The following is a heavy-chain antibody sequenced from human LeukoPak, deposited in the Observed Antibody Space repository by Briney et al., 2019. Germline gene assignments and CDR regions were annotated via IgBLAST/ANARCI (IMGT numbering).Heavy chain of an antibody. D-gene: IGHD1-26*01. CDR2: IYTSGST. Sequence: SETLSLTCAVSGASISSGSYYWSWIRQPAGKGLEWIGRIYTSGSTNYNPSLKSRVTISVDMSKNQFSLKLSSVTAADTAVFYCAREEPEVGANWFDPWGQGTLVTVSS. CDR1: GASISSGSYY. V-gene: IGHV4-61*02. CDR3: AREEPEVGANWFDP. J-gene: IGHJ5*02.